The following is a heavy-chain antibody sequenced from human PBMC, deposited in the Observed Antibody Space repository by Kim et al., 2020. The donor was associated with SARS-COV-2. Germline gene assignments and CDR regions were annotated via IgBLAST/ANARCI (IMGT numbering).Heavy chain of an antibody. Sequence: GGSLRLSCAASGFTFSSYAMHWVRQAPGKGLEWVAVISYDGSNKYYADSVKGRFTISRDNSKNTLYLQMNSLRAEDTAVYYCARASAWFGELLFGYYFDYWGQGTLVTVSS. J-gene: IGHJ4*02. CDR1: GFTFSSYA. CDR3: ARASAWFGELLFGYYFDY. D-gene: IGHD3-10*01. CDR2: ISYDGSNK. V-gene: IGHV3-30*04.